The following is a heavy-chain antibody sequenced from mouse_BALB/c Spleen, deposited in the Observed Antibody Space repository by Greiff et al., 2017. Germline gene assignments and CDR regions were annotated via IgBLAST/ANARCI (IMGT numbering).Heavy chain of an antibody. V-gene: IGHV7-1*02. D-gene: IGHD1-2*01. CDR2: SRNKANDYTT. CDR3: ARSITTAHWYFDV. J-gene: IGHJ1*01. CDR1: GFTFSDFY. Sequence: DVMLVESGGGLVQPGGSLRLSCATSGFTFSDFYMEWVRQPPGKRLEWIAASRNKANDYTTEYSASVKGRFIVSRDTSQSILYLQMNALRAEDTAIYYCARSITTAHWYFDVWGAGTTVTVSS.